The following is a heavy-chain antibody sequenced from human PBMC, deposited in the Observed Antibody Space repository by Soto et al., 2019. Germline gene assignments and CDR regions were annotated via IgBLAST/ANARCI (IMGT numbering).Heavy chain of an antibody. J-gene: IGHJ6*02. Sequence: SETLDLTCSVSGGCISSGYYYWSWVRQPPGKGLEWIGNIYYSGNTYYNPSLKSRLIISIDTSKNQFCLKVGSVTAADTAVYYCASSSLYGTGVWAQGLTVTVSS. CDR1: GGCISSGYYY. CDR2: IYYSGNT. CDR3: ASSSLYGTGV. V-gene: IGHV4-30-4*01.